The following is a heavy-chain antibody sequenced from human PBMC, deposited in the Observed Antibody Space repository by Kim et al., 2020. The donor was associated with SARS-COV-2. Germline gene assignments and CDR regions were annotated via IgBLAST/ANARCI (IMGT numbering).Heavy chain of an antibody. J-gene: IGHJ4*02. V-gene: IGHV1-3*01. CDR3: ARSGNWNYDFDY. CDR1: GYTFSSYA. CDR2: INGANGNT. D-gene: IGHD1-7*01. Sequence: ASVKVSCKASGYTFSSYAMHWVRQAPGPRLEWMGWINGANGNTEYSHKFQGRVTITRDTSESTAYMELSSLRSEDTAVYYCARSGNWNYDFDYWGQGTLV.